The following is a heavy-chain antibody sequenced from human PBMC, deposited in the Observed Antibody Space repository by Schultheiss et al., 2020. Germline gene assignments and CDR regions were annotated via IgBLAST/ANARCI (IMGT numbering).Heavy chain of an antibody. CDR3: ARAGYSYGYWYFDL. CDR2: ISGSGGST. D-gene: IGHD5-18*01. V-gene: IGHV3-23*01. Sequence: GGSLRLSCAASGFSINDYTMNWVRQAPGKGLEWVSAISGSGGSTYYADSVKGRFTISRDNSKNTLYLQMNSLRAEDTAVYYCARAGYSYGYWYFDLWGRGTLVTVSS. CDR1: GFSINDYT. J-gene: IGHJ2*01.